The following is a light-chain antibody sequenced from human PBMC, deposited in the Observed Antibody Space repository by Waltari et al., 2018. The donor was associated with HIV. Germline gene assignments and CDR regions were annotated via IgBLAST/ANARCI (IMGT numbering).Light chain of an antibody. J-gene: IGKJ2*01. CDR1: QGVSKW. CDR3: QQAHSLPYT. V-gene: IGKV1-12*01. CDR2: SAS. Sequence: DIQMTQSPSSLSASVGDRVTITCRASQGVSKWVAWYQQSPGKAPKLLIHSASNLQNGVPSRFSGRGSGTDFTLTISSLQPEDFATYFCQQAHSLPYTFGQGTKLEIK.